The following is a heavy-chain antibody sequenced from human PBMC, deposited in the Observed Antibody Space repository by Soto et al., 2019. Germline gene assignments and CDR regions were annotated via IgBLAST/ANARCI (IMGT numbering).Heavy chain of an antibody. Sequence: GGSLRLSCAASGLTFSNYAMSWVRQAPGKGLEWVSAISGSGDSTYYADSVKGRFTVSRDNSKNTLYLQMNSLRAEDTAVYFYARESEWLVRFDPRGQGTLVTVSS. V-gene: IGHV3-23*01. CDR3: ARESEWLVRFDP. J-gene: IGHJ5*02. D-gene: IGHD6-19*01. CDR1: GLTFSNYA. CDR2: ISGSGDST.